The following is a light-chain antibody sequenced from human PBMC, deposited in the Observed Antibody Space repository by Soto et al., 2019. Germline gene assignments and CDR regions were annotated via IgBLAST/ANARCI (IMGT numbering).Light chain of an antibody. CDR2: DVA. J-gene: IGLJ1*01. V-gene: IGLV2-11*01. CDR3: CSSADSYTFI. Sequence: QSVLTQPRSVSGSPGQSVTISCTGTSSDVGGYDHVSWYQYHPDKAPKLIIYDVAKRPSGVPGRFSGPKSGNTASLTISGLQAEDGADYYCCSSADSYTFIFGTGTKVTVL. CDR1: SSDVGGYDH.